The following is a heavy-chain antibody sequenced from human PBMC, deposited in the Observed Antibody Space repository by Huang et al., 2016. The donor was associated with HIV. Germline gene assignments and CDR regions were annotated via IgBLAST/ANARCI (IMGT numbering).Heavy chain of an antibody. J-gene: IGHJ6*03. CDR1: GGSFSGYY. CDR2: INHSEGT. CDR3: ARGQGGYYYYYMDV. Sequence: QVQLQQWGAGLLRPSETLSLTCAVYGGSFSGYYGTGIRPPPGKGLEWSGEINHSEGTNYNPALKSRVTISVDTSRNQFALTLTSVTAADTAVYYCARGQGGYYYYYMDVWGKGTTVTVSS. V-gene: IGHV4-34*01.